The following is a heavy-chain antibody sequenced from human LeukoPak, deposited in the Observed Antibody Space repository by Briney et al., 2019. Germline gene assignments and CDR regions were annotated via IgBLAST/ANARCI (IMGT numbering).Heavy chain of an antibody. CDR3: ARDRVGSGWPRPFYFEF. CDR2: MNPNTGAT. V-gene: IGHV1-2*02. Sequence: ASVTVSCKPSGYTFTGYYLHWVRPAPGQAPGWVGWMNPNTGATLYARNFQDRVTLSRDTSINTGYMDLNSLTIDDTAVYYCARDRVGSGWPRPFYFEFWGQGTLVIVSS. CDR1: GYTFTGYY. J-gene: IGHJ4*02. D-gene: IGHD6-19*01.